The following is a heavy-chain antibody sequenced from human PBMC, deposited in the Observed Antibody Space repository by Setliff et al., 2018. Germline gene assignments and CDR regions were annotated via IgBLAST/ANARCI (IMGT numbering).Heavy chain of an antibody. CDR1: GFTFSTYR. Sequence: PGGSLRLSCAASGFTFSTYRMHWVRQALGKGLEWVAVIWDDGGNKYHADSVKGRFTISRDNSKNTLYLQMNSLRPEDTAVYYCARTCSGSGCYAGLESWGQGTPVTVSS. CDR2: IWDDGGNK. D-gene: IGHD2-15*01. J-gene: IGHJ4*02. V-gene: IGHV3-33*08. CDR3: ARTCSGSGCYAGLES.